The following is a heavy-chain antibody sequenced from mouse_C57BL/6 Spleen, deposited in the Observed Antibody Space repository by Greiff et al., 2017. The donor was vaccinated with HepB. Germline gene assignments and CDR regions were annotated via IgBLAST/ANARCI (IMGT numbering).Heavy chain of an antibody. D-gene: IGHD2-5*01. V-gene: IGHV1-55*01. J-gene: IGHJ2*01. CDR3: ARRGTYYSNRYFDY. CDR1: GYNFTSYW. Sequence: VQLQQPGAELVKPGASVKMSCKASGYNFTSYWITWVKQRPGQGLEWIGDIYPGSGSTNYNEKFKSKATLTVDTSSSTAYMQLSSLTSEDSAVYYCARRGTYYSNRYFDYGGQGTTLTVFS. CDR2: IYPGSGST.